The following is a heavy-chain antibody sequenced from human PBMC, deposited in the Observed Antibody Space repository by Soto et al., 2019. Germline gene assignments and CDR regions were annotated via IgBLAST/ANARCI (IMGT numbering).Heavy chain of an antibody. Sequence: QVQLQQWGAGLLKPSETLSLTCAVYGGSFSGYYWSWIRQPPGKGLEWIGEINHSGSTNYNPSLRGRVTISVDTSKNQFSLKLSSVTAADTAVYYCARGIVATYFDYWGQGTLVTVSS. CDR2: INHSGST. J-gene: IGHJ4*02. CDR1: GGSFSGYY. D-gene: IGHD5-12*01. CDR3: ARGIVATYFDY. V-gene: IGHV4-34*01.